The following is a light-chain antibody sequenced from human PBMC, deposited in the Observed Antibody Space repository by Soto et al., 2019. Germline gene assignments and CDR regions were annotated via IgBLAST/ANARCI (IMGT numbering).Light chain of an antibody. Sequence: DIQMTQFPSTLSASIGDRVTITCRASQTISSWLAWYQQKPGKAPKLLIYKASSLETGVPSRFSGSGSETEFTLTISSLQPDDFATYHCQQYNSYPYTFGQGTGLEIK. V-gene: IGKV1-5*03. CDR3: QQYNSYPYT. J-gene: IGKJ2*01. CDR2: KAS. CDR1: QTISSW.